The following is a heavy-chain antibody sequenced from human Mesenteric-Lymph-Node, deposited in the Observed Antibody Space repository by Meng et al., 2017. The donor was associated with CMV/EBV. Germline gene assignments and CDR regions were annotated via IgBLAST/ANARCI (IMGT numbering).Heavy chain of an antibody. Sequence: ASVKVSCKASGYTFTGYYMHWVRQAPGQGLEWMGWINPYNGNTNYVQNLQGRVTMTADTSTTTVYMELRSLRSDDTARYYCARSYTSYSFFDFWGQGAMVTVSS. V-gene: IGHV1-18*04. CDR2: INPYNGNT. D-gene: IGHD2-2*02. CDR3: ARSYTSYSFFDF. J-gene: IGHJ3*01. CDR1: GYTFTGYY.